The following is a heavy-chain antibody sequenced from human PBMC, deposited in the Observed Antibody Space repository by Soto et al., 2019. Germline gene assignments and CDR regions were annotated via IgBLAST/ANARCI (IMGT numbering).Heavy chain of an antibody. V-gene: IGHV1-18*04. CDR3: ATSYDSGFDP. D-gene: IGHD5-12*01. Sequence: QLQSVQSGGEVKKPGASVRVSCEAYGYPFSKYGISWIRQAPGQGLEWMGWIKPDNGNTDYAQKFQGRVTMTTDTSSNTAYMELRSLRSDDTAVYYCATSYDSGFDPWGQGTLVSVSS. CDR2: IKPDNGNT. J-gene: IGHJ5*02. CDR1: GYPFSKYG.